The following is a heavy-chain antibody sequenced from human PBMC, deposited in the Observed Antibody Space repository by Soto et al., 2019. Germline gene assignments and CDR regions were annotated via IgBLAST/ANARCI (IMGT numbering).Heavy chain of an antibody. CDR3: ARGVVPAAKQGTKKYYFDY. CDR1: GYTFTSYY. D-gene: IGHD2-2*01. J-gene: IGHJ4*02. Sequence: ASVKVSCKASGYTFTSYYMHWVRQAPGQGLEWMGIINPSGGSTSYAQKFQGRVTISVDTSKNQFSLKLSSVTAADTAVYYCARGVVPAAKQGTKKYYFDYWGQGTLVTVSS. CDR2: INPSGGST. V-gene: IGHV1-46*01.